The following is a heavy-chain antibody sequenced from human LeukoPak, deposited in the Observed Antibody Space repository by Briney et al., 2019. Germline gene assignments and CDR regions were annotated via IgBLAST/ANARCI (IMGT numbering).Heavy chain of an antibody. CDR3: ATEKPYYYDSRPSFDY. CDR2: INAGNGNT. CDR1: GYTFTSYA. J-gene: IGHJ4*02. D-gene: IGHD3-22*01. V-gene: IGHV1-3*01. Sequence: ASVKVSCKASGYTFTSYAMHWVRQAPGQRLGWMGLINAGNGNTKYSQKFQGRVTITRDTSASTAYMELSSLRSEDTAVYYCATEKPYYYDSRPSFDYWGQGTLVTVSS.